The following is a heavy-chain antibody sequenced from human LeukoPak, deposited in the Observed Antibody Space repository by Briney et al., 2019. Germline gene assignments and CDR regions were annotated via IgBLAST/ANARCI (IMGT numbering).Heavy chain of an antibody. Sequence: PGGSLRLSCAASGFTFISYAIHWVRQAPGKGLEWVAVISFHGTDTFYADSVKGRFTISRDNSKNTLYLQMSSLRGDDTAVYYCARVMAAAGSFDYWGQGTLVTVSS. CDR2: ISFHGTDT. J-gene: IGHJ4*02. V-gene: IGHV3-30*04. D-gene: IGHD6-13*01. CDR1: GFTFISYA. CDR3: ARVMAAAGSFDY.